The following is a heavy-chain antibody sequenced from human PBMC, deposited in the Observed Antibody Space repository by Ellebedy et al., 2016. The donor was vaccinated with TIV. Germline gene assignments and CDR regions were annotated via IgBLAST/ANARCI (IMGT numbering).Heavy chain of an antibody. CDR2: INPSGGST. J-gene: IGHJ5*02. V-gene: IGHV1-46*01. Sequence: AASVKVSCKASGYTFTSYYMHWVRQAPGQGLEWMGIINPSGGSTSYAQKFQGRVTMTRDTSTSTVYMELSSLRSEDTAVYYCARRSTSWGRGWGWFDPWGQGTLVTVSS. D-gene: IGHD2-2*01. CDR1: GYTFTSYY. CDR3: ARRSTSWGRGWGWFDP.